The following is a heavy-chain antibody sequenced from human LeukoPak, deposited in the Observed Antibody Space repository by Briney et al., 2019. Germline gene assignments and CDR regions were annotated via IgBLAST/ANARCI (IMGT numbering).Heavy chain of an antibody. CDR1: GYTFTSYG. Sequence: GASVKVPCKASGYTFTSYGISWVRQAPGQGLEWMGGIIPIFGAANYAQKFQGRVTITADESTSTAYMELSSLRSEDTAVYYCARYYSGWYYFDYWGQGTLVTVSS. J-gene: IGHJ4*02. CDR2: IIPIFGAA. V-gene: IGHV1-69*13. CDR3: ARYYSGWYYFDY. D-gene: IGHD6-19*01.